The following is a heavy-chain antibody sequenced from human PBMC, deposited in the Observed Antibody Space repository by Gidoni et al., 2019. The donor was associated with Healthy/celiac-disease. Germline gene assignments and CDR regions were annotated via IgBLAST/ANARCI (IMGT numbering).Heavy chain of an antibody. D-gene: IGHD6-19*01. Sequence: EVQLFESRGGLVQPGGSLRLPFAPSRFTLSSYAMSWVRQAPGKGLVWVSGISGSGGSTYYADSVKGRFTIDRDNSKNTLYLQMNSLRAEDTAVYYCAKDAAYSSGWSNYWGQGTLVTVSS. CDR2: ISGSGGST. CDR3: AKDAAYSSGWSNY. CDR1: RFTLSSYA. J-gene: IGHJ4*02. V-gene: IGHV3-23*01.